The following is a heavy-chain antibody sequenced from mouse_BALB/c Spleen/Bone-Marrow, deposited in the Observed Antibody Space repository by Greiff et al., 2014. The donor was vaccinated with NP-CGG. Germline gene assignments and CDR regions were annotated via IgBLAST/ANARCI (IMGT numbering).Heavy chain of an antibody. CDR3: ARDYYGSSYGFAY. J-gene: IGHJ3*01. V-gene: IGHV1-26*01. CDR1: GYSFTGYT. Sequence: VQLQQSGPELVKPGASMKISCKASGYSFTGYTMNWVKQSHGKSLEWIGLINPYNGGTSYNQKFKGKATLTVDKSSSTAYMDLLSLTSEDSAVYYCARDYYGSSYGFAYWGQGTLVTVSA. CDR2: INPYNGGT. D-gene: IGHD1-1*01.